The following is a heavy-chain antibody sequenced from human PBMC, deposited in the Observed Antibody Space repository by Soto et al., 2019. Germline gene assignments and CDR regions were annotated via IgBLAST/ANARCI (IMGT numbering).Heavy chain of an antibody. J-gene: IGHJ6*02. CDR2: IKDDGREK. CDR3: ARDWGTPGRGSAVGYYYHYGMDV. CDR1: EFTFNTYW. D-gene: IGHD6-19*01. Sequence: EVQLVESGGGLVQPGGSLRLSCLASEFTFNTYWMNWVRQAPGRGLEWVANIKDDGREKNYVDSVKGRFTISRDNAKNSQYLQINSLRGEETAVYFCARDWGTPGRGSAVGYYYHYGMDVWCQGTTVTVSS. V-gene: IGHV3-7*05.